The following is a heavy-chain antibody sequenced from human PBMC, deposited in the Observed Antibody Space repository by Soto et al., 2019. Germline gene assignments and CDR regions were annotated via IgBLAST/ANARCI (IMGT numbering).Heavy chain of an antibody. V-gene: IGHV1-69*13. CDR3: ARGERAVANRVGMDV. D-gene: IGHD6-19*01. CDR2: IIPSLGAA. Sequence: SVKVSCKASEGSFRDYVISWVRQGPGQGLDWMGGIIPSLGAAHYAQRFEGRVRITADGSTSTASMEVTSLRSEDTAVYYCARGERAVANRVGMDVWGQGTSVTVSS. J-gene: IGHJ6*02. CDR1: EGSFRDYV.